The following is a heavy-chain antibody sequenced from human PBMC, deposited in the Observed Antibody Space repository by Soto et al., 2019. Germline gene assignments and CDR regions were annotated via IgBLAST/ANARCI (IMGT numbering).Heavy chain of an antibody. CDR2: INAGNGNT. J-gene: IGHJ4*02. CDR3: ARESYGGEFDN. V-gene: IGHV1-3*05. D-gene: IGHD4-17*01. CDR1: GYTFTSYA. Sequence: QVQLVQSGAEEKKPGASVKVSCKASGYTFTSYAMHWVRQAPGQRLEWMGWINAGNGNTKYSQKFQGRVTITRDTSASTPYTELNSLRCEDRVVYYCARESYGGEFDNWGQGTLVTVSS.